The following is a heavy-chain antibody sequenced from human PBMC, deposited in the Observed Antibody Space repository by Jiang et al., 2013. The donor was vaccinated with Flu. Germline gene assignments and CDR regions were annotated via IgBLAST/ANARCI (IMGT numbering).Heavy chain of an antibody. D-gene: IGHD3-10*01. J-gene: IGHJ3*02. Sequence: GLVKPSQTLSLTCVVSGDSITSGDYSWTWIRQPPGKRLEWIGYIYHSGSTYYNPSLKSRVTISLDTSKNQFSLKLSSVTAADTAVYYCARGLLGSGTYYRDDDAFEMWGQGTMVTVSS. CDR3: ARGLLGSGTYYRDDDAFEM. V-gene: IGHV4-30-2*01. CDR1: GDSITSGDYS. CDR2: IYHSGST.